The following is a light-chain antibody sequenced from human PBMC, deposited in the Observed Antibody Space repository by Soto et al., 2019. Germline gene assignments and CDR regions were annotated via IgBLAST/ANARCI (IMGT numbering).Light chain of an antibody. Sequence: EIVLTQSPDTLSLSPGERATLSCRASQSVSSDYLVWYQQKPGLPPRLLIYGASRRATGIPDRFSGSGSGTGFILTISRLEPEDFAVYYCQHYDNTPPSVTFGPGTKVDIK. CDR1: QSVSSDY. CDR3: QHYDNTPPSVT. V-gene: IGKV3-20*01. CDR2: GAS. J-gene: IGKJ3*01.